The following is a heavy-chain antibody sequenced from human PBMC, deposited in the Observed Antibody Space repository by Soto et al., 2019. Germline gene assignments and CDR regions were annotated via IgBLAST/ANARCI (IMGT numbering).Heavy chain of an antibody. V-gene: IGHV3-64D*08. CDR1: GFTFSSYA. CDR2: ISSNGGST. J-gene: IGHJ4*02. Sequence: GGSLRLSCSASGFTFSSYAMHWVRQAPGKGLEYVSAISSNGGSTYYADSVKGRFTISRDNSKNTLYLQMSSLRAEDTAVYYCVKGVTMIVVVTDTFDYWGQGTLVTVSS. D-gene: IGHD3-22*01. CDR3: VKGVTMIVVVTDTFDY.